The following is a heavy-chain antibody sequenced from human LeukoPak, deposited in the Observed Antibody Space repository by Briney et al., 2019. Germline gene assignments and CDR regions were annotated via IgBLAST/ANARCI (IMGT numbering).Heavy chain of an antibody. Sequence: GGSLRLSCAASGFTFSYYSLNWVRQAPGKGLEWVSSISGGSTYIYYADSVKGRFTISRDNAKNSLYLQMNSLRAEDTAVYYCARGKDYYDSSGYYSYYFDYWGQGTLVTVSS. CDR3: ARGKDYYDSSGYYSYYFDY. CDR2: ISGGSTYI. V-gene: IGHV3-21*01. J-gene: IGHJ4*02. CDR1: GFTFSYYS. D-gene: IGHD3-22*01.